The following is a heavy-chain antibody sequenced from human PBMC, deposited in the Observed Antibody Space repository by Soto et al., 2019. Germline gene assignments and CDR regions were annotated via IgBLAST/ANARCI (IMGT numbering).Heavy chain of an antibody. CDR3: AADGRSYYHYYYMDV. D-gene: IGHD1-26*01. J-gene: IGHJ6*03. V-gene: IGHV1-58*01. CDR2: IVVGSGNT. CDR1: GFTFTSSA. Sequence: ASVKVSCKASGFTFTSSAVQWVRQARGQRLEWIGWIVVGSGNTNYAQKFQERVTITRDMSTSTAYMELSSLRSEDTAVYYCAADGRSYYHYYYMDVWGKGTTVTVSS.